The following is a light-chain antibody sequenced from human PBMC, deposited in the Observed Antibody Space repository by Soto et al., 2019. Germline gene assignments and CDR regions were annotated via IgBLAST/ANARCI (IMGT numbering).Light chain of an antibody. V-gene: IGKV1-39*01. Sequence: DIQMTQSPSSLSASVGDRVTITCRASQSISNYLNWYQQKPGKAPKLLIYTASSLQSGVPSRFSGSGSGTDFTLTISSLQPEDFATYYCQQSYSTPLFGGGIKVEIK. CDR3: QQSYSTPL. CDR2: TAS. J-gene: IGKJ4*01. CDR1: QSISNY.